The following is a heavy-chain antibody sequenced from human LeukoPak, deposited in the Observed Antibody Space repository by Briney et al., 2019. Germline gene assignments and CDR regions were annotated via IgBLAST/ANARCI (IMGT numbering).Heavy chain of an antibody. CDR2: INHSGST. V-gene: IGHV4-34*01. CDR3: ARDLKLGSTSSGYYFDY. CDR1: GGSFSTYY. D-gene: IGHD3-22*01. J-gene: IGHJ4*02. Sequence: SETLSLTCAVYGGSFSTYYWSWIRQPAGKGLEWIGEINHSGSTNYNPSLKSRVTISVDTSKNQFSLKLSSVTAADTAVYYCARDLKLGSTSSGYYFDYWGQGTLVTVSS.